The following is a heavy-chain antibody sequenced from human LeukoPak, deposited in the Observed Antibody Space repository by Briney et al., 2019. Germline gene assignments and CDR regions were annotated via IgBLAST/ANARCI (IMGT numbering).Heavy chain of an antibody. D-gene: IGHD6-13*01. CDR1: GFTFSSYA. CDR2: ISGSGYST. J-gene: IGHJ5*02. Sequence: GGSLRLSCAASGFTFSSYAMSWVRQAPGKGLEWVSAISGSGYSTYYADSVKGRFTISRDNSKNTLYLQMNSLRGEDTAVYYCAKGVGIEGAGHFDPWGQGTVVTVSS. V-gene: IGHV3-23*01. CDR3: AKGVGIEGAGHFDP.